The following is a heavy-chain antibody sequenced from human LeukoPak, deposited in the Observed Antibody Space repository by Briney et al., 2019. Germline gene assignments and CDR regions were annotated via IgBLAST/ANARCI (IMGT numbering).Heavy chain of an antibody. D-gene: IGHD2-15*01. V-gene: IGHV3-49*03. Sequence: GGSLRLSCTASGFTFGDYAMSWFRQAPGKGLEWVGFIRSKAYGGTTEYAASVKGRFTISRDDSKSIAYLQMISLKTEDTAVYYCTGYIVVVVAAMYWGQGTLVTVSS. CDR1: GFTFGDYA. J-gene: IGHJ4*02. CDR3: TGYIVVVVAAMY. CDR2: IRSKAYGGTT.